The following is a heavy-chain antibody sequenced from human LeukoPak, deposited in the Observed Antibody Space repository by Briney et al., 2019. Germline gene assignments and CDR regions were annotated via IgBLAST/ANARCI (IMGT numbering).Heavy chain of an antibody. CDR2: IYTSGST. Sequence: SQTLSLTCTVSGGSISSGSYYWSWIRQPAGKGLEWIGRIYTSGSTNYNPSLKSRVTISVDTSKNQFSLKLSSVTAADTAVYYCARLRNYGSGSYSYYFDYWGQGTLVTVSS. CDR3: ARLRNYGSGSYSYYFDY. V-gene: IGHV4-61*02. CDR1: GGSISSGSYY. J-gene: IGHJ4*02. D-gene: IGHD3-10*01.